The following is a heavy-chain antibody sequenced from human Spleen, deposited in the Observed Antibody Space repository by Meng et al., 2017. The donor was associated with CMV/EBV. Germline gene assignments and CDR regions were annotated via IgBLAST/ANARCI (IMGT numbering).Heavy chain of an antibody. J-gene: IGHJ4*02. CDR3: ATGISSWMIGYYFDY. Sequence: ASVKVSCKASGYTFTSYGISWMRQAPGQGLEWMGWISAYNGNTNYAQNLQGRVTMTTDTSTSTAYMELGSLRSDDTAVYYCATGISSWMIGYYFDYWGQGTLVTVSS. CDR1: GYTFTSYG. CDR2: ISAYNGNT. V-gene: IGHV1-18*01. D-gene: IGHD6-13*01.